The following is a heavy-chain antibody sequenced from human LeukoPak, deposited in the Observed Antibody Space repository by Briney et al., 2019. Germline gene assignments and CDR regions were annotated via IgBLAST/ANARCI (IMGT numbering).Heavy chain of an antibody. Sequence: SETLSLTCTVPGGSISSYYWSWIRQPPGKGLEWIGYIYYSGSTNYNPSLKSRVTISVDTSKNQFSLKLSSVTAADTAVYYCARWGLGGSGSRFDYWGQGTLVTVSS. CDR1: GGSISSYY. CDR3: ARWGLGGSGSRFDY. J-gene: IGHJ4*02. CDR2: IYYSGST. V-gene: IGHV4-59*01. D-gene: IGHD3-10*01.